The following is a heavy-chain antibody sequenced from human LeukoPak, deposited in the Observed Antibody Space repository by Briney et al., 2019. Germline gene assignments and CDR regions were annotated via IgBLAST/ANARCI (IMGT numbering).Heavy chain of an antibody. CDR2: INAGNGNI. CDR3: ARDGGGRYGTTLLDY. Sequence: ASVTVSFMASGYIFTNYGIHWVRQATGQRLECMGWINAGNGNIKYSQNFQGRVTFTGDTSASTVYMEFNSLRSEDTAVYYCARDGGGRYGTTLLDYWGQGTLVTVSS. D-gene: IGHD1/OR15-1a*01. V-gene: IGHV1-3*01. CDR1: GYIFTNYG. J-gene: IGHJ4*02.